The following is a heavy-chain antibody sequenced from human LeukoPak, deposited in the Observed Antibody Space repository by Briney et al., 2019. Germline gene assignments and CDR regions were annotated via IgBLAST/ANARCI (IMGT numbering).Heavy chain of an antibody. V-gene: IGHV3-74*01. CDR1: GFTFSDFW. J-gene: IGHJ4*02. CDR3: AKSTGRYFGLLDDLGY. D-gene: IGHD3-9*01. CDR2: INSGGTVT. Sequence: GGSLRLSCAASGFTFSDFWMHWVRQAPGKGLVWVSRINSGGTVTNYADSVKGRLTISRDNAKNTLYLQMNSLGAEDTALYYCAKSTGRYFGLLDDLGYWGQGTLVPVSS.